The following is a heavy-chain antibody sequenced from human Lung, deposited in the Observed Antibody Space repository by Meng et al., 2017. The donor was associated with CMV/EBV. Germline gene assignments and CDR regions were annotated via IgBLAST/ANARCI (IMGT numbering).Heavy chain of an antibody. Sequence: GSLRLSXAVHGESFSGYSWSWIRQPPGKGLEWIGEISHSGITNYNPSLKSRVTISLGTSKNQFSLKLNSVAAADTAVFYCARTLPPARGHRLDYWGQGSLVTVSS. J-gene: IGHJ4*02. CDR3: ARTLPPARGHRLDY. V-gene: IGHV4-34*01. D-gene: IGHD1-14*01. CDR2: ISHSGIT. CDR1: GESFSGYS.